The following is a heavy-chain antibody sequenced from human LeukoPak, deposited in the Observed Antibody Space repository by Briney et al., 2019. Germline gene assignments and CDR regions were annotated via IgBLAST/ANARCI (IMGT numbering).Heavy chain of an antibody. J-gene: IGHJ3*02. Sequence: PGGSLRLSCAASGFTFSSYWMHWVRQAPGKGLVWVSRINSDGSSTSYADSVKGRFTISRDNAKNTLYLQMNSLRAEDTAVYYCAREGFGGSWGAFDIWGQGTMVTVSS. CDR3: AREGFGGSWGAFDI. CDR1: GFTFSSYW. CDR2: INSDGSST. V-gene: IGHV3-74*01. D-gene: IGHD3-16*01.